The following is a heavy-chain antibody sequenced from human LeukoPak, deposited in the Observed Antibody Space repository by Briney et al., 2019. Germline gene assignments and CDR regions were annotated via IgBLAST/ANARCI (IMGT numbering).Heavy chain of an antibody. J-gene: IGHJ4*02. Sequence: GGSLRLSCAASGFTFSSYVMHWVRQAPGKGLEWVAVISYDGSNKDYADSVKGRFTISRDNSKNTLYLQMNSLRAEDTAVYYCARGAHKRDDYGGFFDYWGQKALVTVSS. D-gene: IGHD4-23*01. V-gene: IGHV3-30*04. CDR3: ARGAHKRDDYGGFFDY. CDR2: ISYDGSNK. CDR1: GFTFSSYV.